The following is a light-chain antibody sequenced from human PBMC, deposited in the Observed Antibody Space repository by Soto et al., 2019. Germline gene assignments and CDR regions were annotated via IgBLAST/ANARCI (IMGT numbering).Light chain of an antibody. CDR2: GDT. V-gene: IGLV1-40*01. Sequence: QSVLTQPPSVSGAPGQRVTISCTGSSSNIGAGYDVHWYQQLPGTAPKLLIYGDTNRPSGVPDRFSGPKSATSASLVITGLQAEDEADYYCQSYDTALNVYVVFGGGTKLTVL. CDR1: SSNIGAGYD. CDR3: QSYDTALNVYVV. J-gene: IGLJ2*01.